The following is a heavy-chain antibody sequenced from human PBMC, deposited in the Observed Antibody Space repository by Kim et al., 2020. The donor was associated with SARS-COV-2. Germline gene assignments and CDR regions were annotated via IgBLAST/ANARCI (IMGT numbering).Heavy chain of an antibody. J-gene: IGHJ4*02. CDR3: AKTKEWPYYFDY. Sequence: GGSLRLSCAPSGFTFSSYAMSWVRQAPGKGLKWVSAIGASGGNTYYADSVKGRFTISRDNSKNTLSLQMNSLIAEDTAVYYCAKTKEWPYYFDYWGQGTLVTASS. D-gene: IGHD3-3*01. CDR1: GFTFSSYA. V-gene: IGHV3-23*01. CDR2: IGASGGNT.